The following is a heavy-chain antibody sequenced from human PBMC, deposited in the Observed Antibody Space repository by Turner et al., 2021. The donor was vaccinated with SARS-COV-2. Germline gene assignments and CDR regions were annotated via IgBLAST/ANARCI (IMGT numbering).Heavy chain of an antibody. V-gene: IGHV3-7*01. D-gene: IGHD5-12*01. CDR2: IKQDGSEK. CDR3: ARVEMATFSFDY. Sequence: PWKGLEWVANIKQDGSEKYYVDSVKGRFTISRDNAKNSLYLQMNSLRAEDTAVYYCARVEMATFSFDYWGQGTLVTVSS. J-gene: IGHJ4*02.